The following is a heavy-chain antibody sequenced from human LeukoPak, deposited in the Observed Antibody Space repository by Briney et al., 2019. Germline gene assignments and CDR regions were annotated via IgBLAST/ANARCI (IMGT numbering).Heavy chain of an antibody. J-gene: IGHJ3*01. CDR1: GFTFSDCY. V-gene: IGHV3-11*06. CDR2: ISSSSSYT. Sequence: GGSLRLSCAASGFTFSDCYMSWIRQAPGKGLEWVSYISSSSSYTNYADSVKGRFTISRDNAKNSLYLQMNSLRAEDTAVYYCASHDGYCSSTSCRPSWGQGTMVTVSS. D-gene: IGHD2-2*01. CDR3: ASHDGYCSSTSCRPS.